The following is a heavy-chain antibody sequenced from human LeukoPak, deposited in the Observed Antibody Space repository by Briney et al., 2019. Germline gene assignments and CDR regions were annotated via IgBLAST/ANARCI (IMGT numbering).Heavy chain of an antibody. D-gene: IGHD1-1*01. J-gene: IGHJ4*02. CDR3: AKGRRVDADDHFDY. V-gene: IGHV1-18*01. Sequence: ASVKVSCKASGYTFMSYGIHWVRQAPGQGLEWMGWSSVYNGNTNYAQKFQGRVTVTTDTSTDTAYMELRNLLFDDTAVYYCAKGRRVDADDHFDYWGQGTLVTVSS. CDR2: SSVYNGNT. CDR1: GYTFMSYG.